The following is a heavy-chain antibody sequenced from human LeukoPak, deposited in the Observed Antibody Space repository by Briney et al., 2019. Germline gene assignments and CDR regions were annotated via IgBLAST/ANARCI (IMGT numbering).Heavy chain of an antibody. CDR3: ARDRGMTYIDY. V-gene: IGHV3-33*08. D-gene: IGHD3-16*01. Sequence: GGSLRLSCAASGFTFSDYYMSWIRQAPGKGLEWVAVIWYDGSHKYIADSVKGRFTISRDNSKNTLYLQMNTLRAEDTAVYYCARDRGMTYIDYWGQGTLVTVSS. J-gene: IGHJ4*02. CDR2: IWYDGSHK. CDR1: GFTFSDYY.